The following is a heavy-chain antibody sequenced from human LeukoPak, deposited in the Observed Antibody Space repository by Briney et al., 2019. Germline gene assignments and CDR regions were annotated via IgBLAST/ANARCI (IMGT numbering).Heavy chain of an antibody. V-gene: IGHV3-74*01. D-gene: IGHD2-15*01. CDR2: INSDGSSI. CDR3: ARDQSRLHADY. CDR1: GFTVSNNY. J-gene: IGHJ4*02. Sequence: PGGSLRLSCAASGFTVSNNYMSWVRQAPGKGLVWVSRINSDGSSISYADSVKGRFTISRDNAKNTLYLQMNSLRAEDTAVYYCARDQSRLHADYWGQGTLVTVSS.